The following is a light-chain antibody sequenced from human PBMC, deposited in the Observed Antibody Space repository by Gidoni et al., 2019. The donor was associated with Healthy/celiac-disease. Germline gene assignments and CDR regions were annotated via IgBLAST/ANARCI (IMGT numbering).Light chain of an antibody. CDR1: QIVSSY. CDR3: QQRSNWPPIT. J-gene: IGKJ5*01. V-gene: IGKV3-11*01. CDR2: DAS. Sequence: EIVLTQSPATLSLSPGERATLSCRASQIVSSYLAWYQQKPGQAPRLLIYDASTRATGIPARFSGSGSGTDFTLTISSLEPEDFAVYYCQQRSNWPPITFGQGTRLEIK.